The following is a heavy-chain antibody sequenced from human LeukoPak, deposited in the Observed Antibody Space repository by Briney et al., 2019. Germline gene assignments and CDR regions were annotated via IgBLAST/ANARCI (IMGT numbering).Heavy chain of an antibody. CDR2: INPNSGGT. CDR1: GYTFTGYY. V-gene: IGHV1-2*06. Sequence: GASVKVSCKASGYTFTGYYMHWVRQAPGQGLEWMGRINPNSGGTNYAQKFQGRVTMTRDTSISTAYMELSSLRSEDTAVYYCARGTMWKLSKFDYWGQGTLVTVSS. D-gene: IGHD3-10*02. CDR3: ARGTMWKLSKFDY. J-gene: IGHJ4*02.